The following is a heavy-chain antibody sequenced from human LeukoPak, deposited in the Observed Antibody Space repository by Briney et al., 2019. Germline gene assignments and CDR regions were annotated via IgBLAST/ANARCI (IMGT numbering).Heavy chain of an antibody. Sequence: SVKVSCKASGGTFSSYAISWVRQAPGQGLEWMGRIIPILGIANYAQKFQGRVTITADKSTSTAYMELSSLRSEDTAVYYWARGIVGATSGYFDYWGQGTLVTVSS. V-gene: IGHV1-69*04. CDR1: GGTFSSYA. D-gene: IGHD1-26*01. CDR3: ARGIVGATSGYFDY. J-gene: IGHJ4*02. CDR2: IIPILGIA.